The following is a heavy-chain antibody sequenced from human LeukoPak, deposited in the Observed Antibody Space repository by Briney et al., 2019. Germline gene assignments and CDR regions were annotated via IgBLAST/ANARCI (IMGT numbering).Heavy chain of an antibody. V-gene: IGHV3-74*01. CDR2: INSDGSST. D-gene: IGHD3-16*01. CDR3: ATVTLAQYYFDY. CDR1: GFTFSSYW. Sequence: GGSLRLSCAASGFTFSSYWMHWVCQAPGKGLVWVSRINSDGSSTSYADSVKGRFTISRDNAKNTLYLQMNSLRAEDTAVYYCATVTLAQYYFDYWGQGTLVTVSS. J-gene: IGHJ4*02.